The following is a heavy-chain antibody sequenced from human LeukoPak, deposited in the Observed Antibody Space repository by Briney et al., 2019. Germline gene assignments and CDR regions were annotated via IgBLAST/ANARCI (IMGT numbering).Heavy chain of an antibody. J-gene: IGHJ6*02. Sequence: SQTLSLTCTVSGGSISSGSYYWSWIRQPAGKELDWIGHIYTSGSTNYNPSLKSRVTISVDTSKNQFSLKLSSVTAADTAVYYCARDTVIVATTGYCSGGSCYYYGMDVWGQGTTVTVSS. CDR1: GGSISSGSYY. V-gene: IGHV4-61*09. CDR3: ARDTVIVATTGYCSGGSCYYYGMDV. CDR2: IYTSGST. D-gene: IGHD2-15*01.